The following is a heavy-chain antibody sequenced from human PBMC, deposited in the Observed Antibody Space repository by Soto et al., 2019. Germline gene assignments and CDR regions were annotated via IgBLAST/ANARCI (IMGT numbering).Heavy chain of an antibody. CDR1: GFTFSSYA. Sequence: PGGSLRLSCAASGFTFSSYAMSWVRQAPGKGLERVSAISGSGGSTYCADSVKGRFTISRDNSKNTLYLQMNSLRAEDTAVYYCAKDQFPSYCSSTSCYSYYYYGMDVWGQGTTVTVSS. V-gene: IGHV3-23*01. J-gene: IGHJ6*02. CDR2: ISGSGGST. D-gene: IGHD2-2*02. CDR3: AKDQFPSYCSSTSCYSYYYYGMDV.